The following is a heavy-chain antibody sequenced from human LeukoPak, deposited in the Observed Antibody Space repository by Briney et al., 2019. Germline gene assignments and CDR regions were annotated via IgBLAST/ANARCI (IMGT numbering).Heavy chain of an antibody. J-gene: IGHJ4*02. Sequence: SQTLSLTCALSGDIVSSNRSAWNWSRQSPSRGLEWLGRTYYRSKWYNDCAISVKSRITISPDTTKNQFSLQLNSVSPEDTAVYYCAAGAVAGIIFWGQGTLVSVCS. V-gene: IGHV6-1*01. D-gene: IGHD6-19*01. CDR3: AAGAVAGIIF. CDR2: TYYRSKWYN. CDR1: GDIVSSNRSA.